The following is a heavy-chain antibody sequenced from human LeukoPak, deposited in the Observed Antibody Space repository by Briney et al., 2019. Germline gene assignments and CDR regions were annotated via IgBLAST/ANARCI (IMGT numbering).Heavy chain of an antibody. Sequence: SETLSLTCTVSGGSISSYYWSWIRQPPGKGLEWIGYIYYSGSTNYNPSLKSRVTISVDTSKNQFSLKLSSVTAADTAVYYCARASYYDFWSGYCNWFDPWGQGTLVTVSS. J-gene: IGHJ5*02. CDR3: ARASYYDFWSGYCNWFDP. CDR1: GGSISSYY. V-gene: IGHV4-59*01. D-gene: IGHD3-3*01. CDR2: IYYSGST.